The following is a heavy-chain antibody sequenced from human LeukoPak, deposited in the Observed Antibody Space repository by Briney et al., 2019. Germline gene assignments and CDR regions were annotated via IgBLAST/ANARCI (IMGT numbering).Heavy chain of an antibody. V-gene: IGHV3-9*01. CDR2: SSWNCGRI. CDR3: AKDMCDKPLGYAFDI. CDR1: GFTFDDHA. D-gene: IGHD3-16*01. Sequence: GWSLRLSCAASGFTFDDHAMHWVRQAPGKGLEWVSVSSWNCGRIGHGDSAMGRFTISRDNAKKSVYLQMNSLRAEYTAVSYCAKDMCDKPLGYAFDIWGQGTMVTVSS. J-gene: IGHJ3*02.